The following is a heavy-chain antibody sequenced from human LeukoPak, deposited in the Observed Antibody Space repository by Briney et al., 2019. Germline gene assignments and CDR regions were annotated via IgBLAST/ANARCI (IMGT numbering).Heavy chain of an antibody. CDR3: ARVRYSSSPEES. J-gene: IGHJ4*02. CDR1: GFTFSTYW. D-gene: IGHD6-6*01. V-gene: IGHV3-7*01. CDR2: INQDGSEK. Sequence: GGSLRLSCAASGFTFSTYWMSWVRQAPGKGLEWVANINQDGSEKYSVDSVKGRFTISRDNAKSSLYLQMNSLRADDTAVYYCARVRYSSSPEESWGQGTLVTVSS.